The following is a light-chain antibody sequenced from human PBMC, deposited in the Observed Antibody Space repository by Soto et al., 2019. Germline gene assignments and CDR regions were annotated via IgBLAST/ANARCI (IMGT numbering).Light chain of an antibody. Sequence: ATQMTQSPSSLSASVGDRVTITCRASQDIGNDLGWYQQKPGKAPNLLIYAASSLQSGVPSRFSGSGSGTDFTLTISSLQPEDCTTYYCLQAYNYHPPCGPGTKV. V-gene: IGKV1-6*01. CDR2: AAS. J-gene: IGKJ1*01. CDR1: QDIGND. CDR3: LQAYNYHPP.